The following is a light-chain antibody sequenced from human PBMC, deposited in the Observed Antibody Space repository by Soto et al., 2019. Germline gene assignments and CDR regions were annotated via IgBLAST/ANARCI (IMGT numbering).Light chain of an antibody. CDR1: QSVSSSY. J-gene: IGKJ2*01. Sequence: EIVLTQSPGTLSLSPGERATLSCRASQSVSSSYLAWYQQKPGQAPRLLIYGASSRATGIPDRFSGSGSGTDFTLTISRLEHQEFAVYYCQQYGSSHYTFGPGTKLEIK. CDR2: GAS. V-gene: IGKV3-20*01. CDR3: QQYGSSHYT.